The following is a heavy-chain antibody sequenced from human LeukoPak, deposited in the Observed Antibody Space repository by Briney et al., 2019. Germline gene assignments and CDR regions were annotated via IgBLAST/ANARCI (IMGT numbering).Heavy chain of an antibody. J-gene: IGHJ3*02. D-gene: IGHD2-15*01. Sequence: PSETLSLTCAVYGGSFNGYYWSWIRQPPGKGLEWIGEINHSGSTNYNPSLKSRVTISVDTSKNQFSLKLSSVTAADTAVYYCARADCSGGSCYSDAFDIWGQGTMVTVSS. V-gene: IGHV4-34*01. CDR2: INHSGST. CDR1: GGSFNGYY. CDR3: ARADCSGGSCYSDAFDI.